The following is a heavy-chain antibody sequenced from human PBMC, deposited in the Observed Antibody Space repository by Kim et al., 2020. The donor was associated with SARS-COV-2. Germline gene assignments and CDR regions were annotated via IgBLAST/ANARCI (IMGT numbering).Heavy chain of an antibody. Sequence: SETLSLTCTVSGGSVSSGSYYWSWIRQPPGKGLEWIGYIYYSGSTNYNPSLKSRVTISVDTSKNQFSLKLSSVTAADTAVYYCARGMTTVSRDYFDYWGQGTLVTVSS. D-gene: IGHD4-17*01. J-gene: IGHJ4*02. V-gene: IGHV4-61*01. CDR3: ARGMTTVSRDYFDY. CDR1: GGSVSSGSYY. CDR2: IYYSGST.